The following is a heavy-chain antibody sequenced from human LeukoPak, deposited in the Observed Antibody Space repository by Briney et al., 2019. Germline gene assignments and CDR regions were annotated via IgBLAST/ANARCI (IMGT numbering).Heavy chain of an antibody. J-gene: IGHJ4*02. CDR3: ARLRGLIDH. D-gene: IGHD3-10*01. CDR2: INSDSTTL. Sequence: PGGSLRLSCAASGFIFSDHYMSWIRQAPGKGLEGVAYINSDSTTLYYADSVKGRFTVSRDSAKNSLYLHMNSLGVDDTAVYYCARLRGLIDHWGQGALVTVSS. V-gene: IGHV3-11*01. CDR1: GFIFSDHY.